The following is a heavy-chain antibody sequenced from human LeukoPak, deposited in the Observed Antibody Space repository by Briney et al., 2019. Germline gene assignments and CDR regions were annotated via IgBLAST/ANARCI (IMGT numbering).Heavy chain of an antibody. V-gene: IGHV1-2*02. CDR3: ANEAMGTISLVRGVMDY. J-gene: IGHJ4*02. Sequence: GASVKVSCQASGYTFTGYYIHWVRQAPGQGLEWLGWINPNSGGTNYAQRFLGRVTLTRDTSISTAYMEVKRLRSDDTAVYYCANEAMGTISLVRGVMDYWGQGTLVTVSS. CDR1: GYTFTGYY. CDR2: INPNSGGT. D-gene: IGHD3-10*01.